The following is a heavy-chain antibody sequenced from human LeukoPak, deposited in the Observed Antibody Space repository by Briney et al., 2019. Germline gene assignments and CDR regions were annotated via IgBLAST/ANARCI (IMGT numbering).Heavy chain of an antibody. V-gene: IGHV3-30-3*01. J-gene: IGHJ4*02. D-gene: IGHD4-11*01. CDR2: ISYDGSNK. CDR1: GFTFSSYA. Sequence: GRSLRLSCAASGFTFSSYAMHWVRQAPGKGLEWVAVISYDGSNKYYADSVKGRFTISRDNSKNTPYLQLNSLRAEDTAIYYCAKDRNDYSNYIDYWGQGTLVTVSS. CDR3: AKDRNDYSNYIDY.